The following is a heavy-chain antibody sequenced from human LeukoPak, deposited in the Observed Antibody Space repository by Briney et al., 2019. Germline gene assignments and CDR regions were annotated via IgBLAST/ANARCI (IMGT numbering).Heavy chain of an antibody. J-gene: IGHJ6*03. CDR1: GYTFTGYY. CDR3: ARALVSSSWYYYYMDV. CDR2: INPNSGGT. Sequence: VASAKVSCKASGYTFTGYYMHWVRQAPGQGLEWMGWINPNSGGTNYAQKFQGRVTMTRDTSISTAYMELSRLRSDDTAVYYCARALVSSSWYYYYMDVWGKGTTVTISS. V-gene: IGHV1-2*02. D-gene: IGHD6-13*01.